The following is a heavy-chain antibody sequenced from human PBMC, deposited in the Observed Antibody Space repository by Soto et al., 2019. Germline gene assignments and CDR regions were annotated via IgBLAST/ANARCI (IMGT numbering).Heavy chain of an antibody. CDR1: GFSLSTSGVG. J-gene: IGHJ5*02. D-gene: IGHD3-22*01. V-gene: IGHV2-5*02. Sequence: SGPTLVNPTQTLTLTCTFSGFSLSTSGVGVGWIRQPPGKALEWLALIYWDDDKRYSPSLKSRLTITKDTSKNQVVLTMTNMDPVDTATFYCSHSRERDYYDSSGHNWFDPWGQGTLVTVSS. CDR3: SHSRERDYYDSSGHNWFDP. CDR2: IYWDDDK.